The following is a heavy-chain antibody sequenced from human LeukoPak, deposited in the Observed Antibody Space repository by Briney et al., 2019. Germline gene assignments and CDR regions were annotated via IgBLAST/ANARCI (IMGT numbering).Heavy chain of an antibody. J-gene: IGHJ6*03. CDR2: INPNSGGT. Sequence: ASVKVSCKASGYTFTGYYMHWVRQAPGQGLEWMGRINPNSGGTNYAQKFQGRVTMTRDTSISTAYMELSRLRSDDTAVYYCARDPRPDGYNWYYYMGVWGKGTTVTVSS. V-gene: IGHV1-2*06. CDR1: GYTFTGYY. CDR3: ARDPRPDGYNWYYYMGV. D-gene: IGHD5-24*01.